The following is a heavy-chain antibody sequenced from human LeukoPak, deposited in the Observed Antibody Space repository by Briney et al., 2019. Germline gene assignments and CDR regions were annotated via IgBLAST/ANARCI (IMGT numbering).Heavy chain of an antibody. CDR2: FDPQDGET. CDR1: GYTLTELS. V-gene: IGHV1-24*01. D-gene: IGHD2-2*01. J-gene: IGHJ3*02. CDR3: ATAHCSSSSCYPHDAFDI. Sequence: ASVKVSCKVSGYTLTELSMHWVRQAPGKGLEWMGGFDPQDGETIYAQKFQGRVTMTEDTSTDTAYMELSSLRSEDTAVYYCATAHCSSSSCYPHDAFDIWGQGTRVTVSS.